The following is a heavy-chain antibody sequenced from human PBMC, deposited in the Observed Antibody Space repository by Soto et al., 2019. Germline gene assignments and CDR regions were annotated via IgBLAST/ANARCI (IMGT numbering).Heavy chain of an antibody. Sequence: QVQLVESGGGVVQPGRSLRLSCAASGFTFSSYGMHWVRQAPGKGLEWVAVIWYDGSNKYYADSVKGRFTISRGNSKNTLYLQMTSLRAEDTAVYYCAREGRGYSYGYPDYWGQGTLVTVSS. J-gene: IGHJ4*02. CDR2: IWYDGSNK. CDR3: AREGRGYSYGYPDY. CDR1: GFTFSSYG. V-gene: IGHV3-33*01. D-gene: IGHD5-18*01.